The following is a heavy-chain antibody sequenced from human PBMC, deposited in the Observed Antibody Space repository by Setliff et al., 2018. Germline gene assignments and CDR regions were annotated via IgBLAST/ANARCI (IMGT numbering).Heavy chain of an antibody. CDR2: IYHDGPS. J-gene: IGHJ6*03. CDR1: GVSINSLNW. CDR3: ARHDARGYYYYMDV. D-gene: IGHD3-10*01. V-gene: IGHV4-4*02. Sequence: SETLSLTCAVSGVSINSLNWWTWVRQSPGKGLEWIGYIYHDGPSVHYNPSLKSRVTMSVDKSKNQFSLKLSSVTAADTAIYYCARHDARGYYYYMDVWGEGTTVTVSS.